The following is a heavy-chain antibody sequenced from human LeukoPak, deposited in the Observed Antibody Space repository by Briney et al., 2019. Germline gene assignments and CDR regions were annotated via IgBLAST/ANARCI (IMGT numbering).Heavy chain of an antibody. CDR2: IHYTGST. J-gene: IGHJ6*02. CDR1: GGSISSYY. D-gene: IGHD1-26*01. CDR3: ARVGGSYYYYGMDV. Sequence: SETLSLTCTVSGGSISSYYWSWIRQPPGKGVEYIGYIHYTGSTNYNPPLKSRVTISLDTSKNQFSLKLSSVTAADTAMYYCARVGGSYYYYGMDVWSQGTTVTVSS. V-gene: IGHV4-59*01.